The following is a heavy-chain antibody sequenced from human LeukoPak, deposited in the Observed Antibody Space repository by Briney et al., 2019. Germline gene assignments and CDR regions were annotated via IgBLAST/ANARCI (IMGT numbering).Heavy chain of an antibody. V-gene: IGHV3-66*01. Sequence: TGGSLRLSCAASRFTVSSNYMTWVRQAAGRGLEWVSVIYSGGSTYYADSVKGRFTISRDNSKNTLYLQMNSLRAEDTAVYYCASRGGKWELRGKDNWFDPWGQGTLVTVSS. CDR3: ASRGGKWELRGKDNWFDP. CDR1: RFTVSSNY. CDR2: IYSGGST. D-gene: IGHD1-26*01. J-gene: IGHJ5*02.